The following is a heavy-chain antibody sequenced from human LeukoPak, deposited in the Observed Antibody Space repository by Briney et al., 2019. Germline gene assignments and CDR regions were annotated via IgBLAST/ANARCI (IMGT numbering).Heavy chain of an antibody. CDR3: ARHGSYRSWFDP. Sequence: SETLSLTCTVSGGSISSYYWSWIRQPPGKGLECVGYIYYSGSTNYNPSLKSRVTISVDTSKNQFSLKLSSVTASDTAVYYCARHGSYRSWFDPWGQGTLVTVSS. J-gene: IGHJ5*02. CDR1: GGSISSYY. D-gene: IGHD1-26*01. V-gene: IGHV4-59*08. CDR2: IYYSGST.